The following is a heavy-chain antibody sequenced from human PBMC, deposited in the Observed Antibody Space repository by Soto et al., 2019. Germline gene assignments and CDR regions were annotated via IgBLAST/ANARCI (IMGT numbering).Heavy chain of an antibody. V-gene: IGHV4-31*03. Sequence: SETLSLTCTVSGGSISSGGYYWSWIRQHPGKGLEWIGYIYYSGSTYYNPSLKSRVTISVDTSKNQFSLKLSSVTAADTAVYYFASGQLSYSNYVGFDDWGQGTQVTVAS. CDR2: IYYSGST. D-gene: IGHD4-4*01. CDR3: ASGQLSYSNYVGFDD. J-gene: IGHJ4*02. CDR1: GGSISSGGYY.